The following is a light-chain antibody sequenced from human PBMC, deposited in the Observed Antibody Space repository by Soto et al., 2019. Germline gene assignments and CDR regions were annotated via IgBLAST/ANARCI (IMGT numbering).Light chain of an antibody. J-gene: IGKJ4*01. Sequence: DIQMTQSPSSLSASLGDRVTITCRASQNIDNYLNWYQHKPGKAPKLLIYATSTLQSGVPARFSGSGSGTEFTLTISTRQAESFATYFCQESYRTPAVSFGGGTKVEI. CDR3: QESYRTPAVS. CDR2: ATS. CDR1: QNIDNY. V-gene: IGKV1-39*01.